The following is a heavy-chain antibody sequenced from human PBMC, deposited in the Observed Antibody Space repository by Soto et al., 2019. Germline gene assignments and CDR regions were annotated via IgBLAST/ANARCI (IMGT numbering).Heavy chain of an antibody. D-gene: IGHD5-18*01. Sequence: PGESLKISCQGSGFSFTSFWIAWVRQMPGKGLEWMGIIYPGDPDTRYSPSFQGQVTISADSSISTAYLQWSSLKASDTAMYYCARLDLDVGYTYGLDYWGQGTLVTVSS. J-gene: IGHJ4*02. CDR2: IYPGDPDT. CDR1: GFSFTSFW. V-gene: IGHV5-51*01. CDR3: ARLDLDVGYTYGLDY.